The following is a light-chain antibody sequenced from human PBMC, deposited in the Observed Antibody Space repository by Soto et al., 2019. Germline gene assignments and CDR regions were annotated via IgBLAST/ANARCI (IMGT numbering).Light chain of an antibody. CDR2: DVS. J-gene: IGLJ1*01. CDR1: ISDVGGYNY. CDR3: GSYTSSSTYV. V-gene: IGLV2-14*03. Sequence: QSALTQPASVSGSPGQSITISCTGTISDVGGYNYVSWYQQHPGKAPKLMIFDVSNRPSGVSNRFSGSKSGYTASLTISGLQDEDEADYYCGSYTSSSTYVFGTGTKVT.